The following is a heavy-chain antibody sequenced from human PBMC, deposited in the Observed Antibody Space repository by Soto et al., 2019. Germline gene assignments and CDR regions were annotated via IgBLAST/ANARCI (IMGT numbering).Heavy chain of an antibody. CDR3: ARELNTDSSAYYSFAY. D-gene: IGHD3-22*01. CDR1: GYTFSDYG. J-gene: IGHJ4*02. CDR2: VSTYNSNT. V-gene: IGHV1-18*01. Sequence: ASVKVSCKTSGYTFSDYGLAWLRQAPGQRPEWMGWVSTYNSNTNYAQKFQGRVTMNTDTSTTTTSMELRSLRSDDTAVYYCARELNTDSSAYYSFAYWGQGTLVTVSS.